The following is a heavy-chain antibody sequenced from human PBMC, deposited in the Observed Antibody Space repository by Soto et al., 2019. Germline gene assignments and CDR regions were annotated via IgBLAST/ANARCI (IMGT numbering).Heavy chain of an antibody. J-gene: IGHJ4*02. V-gene: IGHV1-69*08. CDR2: IIPILGIA. CDR1: GGTFSSYT. Sequence: QVQLVQSGAEVKKPGSSVKVSCKASGGTFSSYTISWVRQAPGQGLEWMGRIIPILGIANYAQKFQGRVTITADKSTSTAYMELSSLRSEDTAVYYCARENSGIAASFFDYWGQGTLVTVSS. D-gene: IGHD6-13*01. CDR3: ARENSGIAASFFDY.